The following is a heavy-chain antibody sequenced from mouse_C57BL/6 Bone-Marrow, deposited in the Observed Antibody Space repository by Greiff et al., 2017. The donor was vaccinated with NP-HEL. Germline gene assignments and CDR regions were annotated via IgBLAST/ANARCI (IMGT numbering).Heavy chain of an antibody. CDR3: ARWGWFYFDY. D-gene: IGHD1-1*02. J-gene: IGHJ2*01. V-gene: IGHV1-80*01. Sequence: VQGVESGAELVKPGASVKISCKASGYAFSSYWMNWVKQRPGKGLEWIGQIYPGDGDTNYNGKFKGKATLTADKSSSTAYMQLSSLTSEDSAVYFCARWGWFYFDYWGQGTTLTVSS. CDR1: GYAFSSYW. CDR2: IYPGDGDT.